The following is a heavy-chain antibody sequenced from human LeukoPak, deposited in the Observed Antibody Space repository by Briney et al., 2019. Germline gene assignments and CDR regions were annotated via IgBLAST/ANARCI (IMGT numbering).Heavy chain of an antibody. Sequence: ASVKVSCKASGYTFTSYGISWVRQAPGQGLEWMGWISAYNGNTNYAQKLQGRVTMTTDTSTSTAYMELRSLRSGDTAVYYCARDSPYYYDSSGYYPFDYWGQGTLVTVSS. CDR3: ARDSPYYYDSSGYYPFDY. CDR2: ISAYNGNT. CDR1: GYTFTSYG. J-gene: IGHJ4*02. D-gene: IGHD3-22*01. V-gene: IGHV1-18*01.